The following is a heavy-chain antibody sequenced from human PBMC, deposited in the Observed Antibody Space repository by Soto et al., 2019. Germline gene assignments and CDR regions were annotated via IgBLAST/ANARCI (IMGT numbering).Heavy chain of an antibody. V-gene: IGHV5-51*01. D-gene: IGHD6-25*01. CDR2: IYPSDSDT. CDR3: ARVAAPYYFDY. CDR1: GYSFTNYW. J-gene: IGHJ4*02. Sequence: GESLKISCKVSGYSFTNYWIGWVRQMPGKGLEWMGIIYPSDSDTRYRQSFRGQVTISADKSISTAHLQWSSLRAADTAMYYCARVAAPYYFDYWGQGILVTVSS.